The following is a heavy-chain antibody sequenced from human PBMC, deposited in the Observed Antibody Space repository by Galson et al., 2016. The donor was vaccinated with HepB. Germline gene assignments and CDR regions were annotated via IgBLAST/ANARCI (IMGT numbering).Heavy chain of an antibody. D-gene: IGHD3-3*01. Sequence: SLRLSCAASEFTFSSYAMSWVRQAPGKGLEWVSGITGSGDNTLYADSVKGRFTISRDNSKNTLYLQMNSLRAEDTAVYYCAKAFGTGFWSGYDYWGQGTLVSVSS. CDR1: EFTFSSYA. CDR2: ITGSGDNT. CDR3: AKAFGTGFWSGYDY. V-gene: IGHV3-23*01. J-gene: IGHJ4*02.